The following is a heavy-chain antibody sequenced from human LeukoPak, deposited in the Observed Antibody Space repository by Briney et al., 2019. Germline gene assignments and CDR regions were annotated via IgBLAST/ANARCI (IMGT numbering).Heavy chain of an antibody. Sequence: PVASVKVSCKASGGTFSSYAISWVRQAPGQGLEWMGGIIPIFGTANYAQKFQGRVTITADESTSTAYMELSSLRSEDTAVYYCARDIYGSGSTVWFDPWGQGTLVTVPS. D-gene: IGHD3-10*01. CDR3: ARDIYGSGSTVWFDP. CDR1: GGTFSSYA. J-gene: IGHJ5*02. V-gene: IGHV1-69*13. CDR2: IIPIFGTA.